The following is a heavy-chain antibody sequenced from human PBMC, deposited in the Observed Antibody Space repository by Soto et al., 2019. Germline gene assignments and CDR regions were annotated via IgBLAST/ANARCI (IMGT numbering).Heavy chain of an antibody. D-gene: IGHD1-1*01. CDR2: IYPGDSDT. V-gene: IGHV5-51*01. CDR3: ATYLTGTHRYYYYAMDV. Sequence: GESLKISCKGSGYSFTNYWIGWVRQMPEKGLEWMGIIYPGDSDTRYSPSFQGQVTISADKSISTAYLQWSSLKASDTAIYYCATYLTGTHRYYYYAMDVWGQGTTVTVSS. CDR1: GYSFTNYW. J-gene: IGHJ6*02.